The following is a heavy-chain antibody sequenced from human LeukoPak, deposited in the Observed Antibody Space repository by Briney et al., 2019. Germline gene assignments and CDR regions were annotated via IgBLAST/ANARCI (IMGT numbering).Heavy chain of an antibody. J-gene: IGHJ4*02. CDR3: AYYCSSTSCSIDY. Sequence: GGSLRLSCAASGFTFSDYYMSWVRQAPGKGLEWVSYISSSGSTIYYADSVKGRFTISRDNAKNSLYLQMNSLRAEDTAVYYCAYYCSSTSCSIDYWGQGTLVTVSS. D-gene: IGHD2-2*01. CDR2: ISSSGSTI. V-gene: IGHV3-11*01. CDR1: GFTFSDYY.